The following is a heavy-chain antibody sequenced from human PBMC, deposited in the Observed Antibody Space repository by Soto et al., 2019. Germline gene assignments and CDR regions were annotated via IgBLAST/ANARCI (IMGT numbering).Heavy chain of an antibody. CDR2: IIPIFGTA. J-gene: IGHJ6*02. D-gene: IGHD2-15*01. CDR3: ASEVAATYYYYYGMDF. V-gene: IGHV1-69*01. Sequence: QVQLVQSGAEVKKPGSSVKVSCKASGGTFSSYAISWVRQAPGQGLEWMGGIIPIFGTANYAQKFRGRVTITADESTSTAYMELSSLRSEDTAVYYCASEVAATYYYYYGMDFWGQGTTVTVSS. CDR1: GGTFSSYA.